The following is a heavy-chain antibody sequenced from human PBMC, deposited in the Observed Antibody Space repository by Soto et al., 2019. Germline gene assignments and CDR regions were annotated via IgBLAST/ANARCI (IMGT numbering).Heavy chain of an antibody. J-gene: IGHJ6*03. CDR2: FYYTGST. V-gene: IGHV4-59*01. D-gene: IGHD1-26*01. CDR3: ARGGGRNYRYMDV. CDR1: GGSISSYY. Sequence: SETLSLTCTVSGGSISSYYWSWIRQSPGKGLEWIGYFYYTGSTNYNPSLKSRVTISVDTSKNQFSLKLSSVTAADTAVYYCARGGGRNYRYMDVWGKGTTVTVSS.